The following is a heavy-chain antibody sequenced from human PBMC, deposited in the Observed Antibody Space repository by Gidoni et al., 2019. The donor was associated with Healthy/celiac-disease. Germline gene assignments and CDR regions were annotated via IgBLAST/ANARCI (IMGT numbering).Heavy chain of an antibody. CDR1: GFPFSSSA. Sequence: QVQLVESGGGVVQPGRSRGLSCAASGFPFSSSAMHWVRQATGKGLEWVAVISYDGSNKYYADYVKVRFTISRDNSKNTLYLQMNSLRAEDTAVYYCASLYYYDSSGYYYYYYGMDVWGQGTTVTVSS. CDR3: ASLYYYDSSGYYYYYYGMDV. CDR2: ISYDGSNK. J-gene: IGHJ6*02. D-gene: IGHD3-22*01. V-gene: IGHV3-30-3*01.